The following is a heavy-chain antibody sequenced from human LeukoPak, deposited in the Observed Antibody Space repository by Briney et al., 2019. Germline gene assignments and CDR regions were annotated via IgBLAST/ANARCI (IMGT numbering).Heavy chain of an antibody. CDR2: ISYDGSNK. CDR3: ARDRPKGVADTYYY. CDR1: GFTFSSYA. V-gene: IGHV3-30*01. Sequence: PGRSLRLSCAASGFTFSSYAMHWVRQAPGKGLEWVAVISYDGSNKYYADSVKGRFTISKDNSKNTLYLQMNSLRAEDTAVYYCARDRPKGVADTYYYWGQGTLVTVSS. J-gene: IGHJ4*02. D-gene: IGHD6-19*01.